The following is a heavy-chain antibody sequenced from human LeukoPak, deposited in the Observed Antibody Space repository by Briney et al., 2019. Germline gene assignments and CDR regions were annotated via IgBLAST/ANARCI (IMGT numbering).Heavy chain of an antibody. J-gene: IGHJ4*02. V-gene: IGHV1-8*01. CDR3: ARESRTDSSGWDDY. D-gene: IGHD6-19*01. CDR2: MNPNSGNT. CDR1: GYTFTSYD. Sequence: ASVMVSCKASGYTFTSYDINWVRQATGQGLEWMGWMNPNSGNTGYAQKFQGRVTMTRNTSISTAYMELSSLRSEDTAVYYCARESRTDSSGWDDYWGQGTLVTVSS.